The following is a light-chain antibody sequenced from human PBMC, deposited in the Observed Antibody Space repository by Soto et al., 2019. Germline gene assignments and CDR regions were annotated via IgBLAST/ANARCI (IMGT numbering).Light chain of an antibody. V-gene: IGLV2-14*01. Sequence: QSVLTQPASVSGSPGQSITISCTGTSSDVGGYDFVSWYQQHRGKAPKLMIYEVSNRPSGVSHRFSGSKSGNTASLTISGLQAEDEADYYCSSYTTDNTLFGGGTKLTVL. J-gene: IGLJ2*01. CDR2: EVS. CDR1: SSDVGGYDF. CDR3: SSYTTDNTL.